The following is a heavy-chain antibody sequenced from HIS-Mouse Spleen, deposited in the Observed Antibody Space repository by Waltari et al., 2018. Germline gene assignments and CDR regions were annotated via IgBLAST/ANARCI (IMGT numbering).Heavy chain of an antibody. Sequence: QVQLQQWGAGLLKPSETLSLTCAVYGGSFSGSYWSWIRQPPGKGLEWIGEINHSGSTNYNPSLKSRVTISVDTSKNQFSLKLSSVTAADTAVYYCARALYGSSVSPFDYWGQGTLVTVSS. CDR2: INHSGST. CDR1: GGSFSGSY. J-gene: IGHJ4*02. V-gene: IGHV4-34*01. CDR3: ARALYGSSVSPFDY. D-gene: IGHD6-6*01.